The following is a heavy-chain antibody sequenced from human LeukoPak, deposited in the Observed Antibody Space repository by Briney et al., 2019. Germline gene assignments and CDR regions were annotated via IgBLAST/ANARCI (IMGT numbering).Heavy chain of an antibody. J-gene: IGHJ3*02. D-gene: IGHD3-22*01. V-gene: IGHV4-34*01. CDR1: GGSFSGYY. Sequence: PSETLSLTCAVYGGSFSGYYWSWIRQPPGKGLEWIGEINRSGSTNYNPSLKSRVTISVDTSKNQFSLKLSSVTAADTAVYYCARGLYYYDSSGYSDDAFDIWGQGTMVTVSS. CDR2: INRSGST. CDR3: ARGLYYYDSSGYSDDAFDI.